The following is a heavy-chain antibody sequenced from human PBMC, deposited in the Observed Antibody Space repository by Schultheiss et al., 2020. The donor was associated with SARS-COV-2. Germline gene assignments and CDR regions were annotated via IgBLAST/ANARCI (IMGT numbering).Heavy chain of an antibody. J-gene: IGHJ6*02. CDR2: ISYDGSNK. CDR3: ASLDYGDYDHYGMDV. D-gene: IGHD4-17*01. V-gene: IGHV3-30-3*01. CDR1: GFTFSSYA. Sequence: GGSLRLSCAASGFTFSSYAMHWVRQAPGKGLEWVAVISYDGSNKYYADSVKGRFTISRDNSKNTLYLQMNSLRAEDTAVYYCASLDYGDYDHYGMDVWGQGTTVTVSS.